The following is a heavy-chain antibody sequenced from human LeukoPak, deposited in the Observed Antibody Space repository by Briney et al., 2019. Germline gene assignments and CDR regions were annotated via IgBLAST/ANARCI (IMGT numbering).Heavy chain of an antibody. CDR2: VSSSSSYI. CDR3: ARDEGDAFDI. J-gene: IGHJ3*02. Sequence: GGSLRLSCAASGFPFSSYSMNWVRKAPGKGLEWVSSVSSSSSYIYYADSVKGRFTISRDNAKNSLYLQMNSLRAEDTAVYYCARDEGDAFDIWGQGTMVTVTS. V-gene: IGHV3-21*01. CDR1: GFPFSSYS.